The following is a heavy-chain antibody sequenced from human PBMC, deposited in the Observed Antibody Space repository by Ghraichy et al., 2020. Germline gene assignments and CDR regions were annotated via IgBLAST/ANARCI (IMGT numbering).Heavy chain of an antibody. CDR1: GGSISSSSYY. J-gene: IGHJ5*02. CDR2: IYYSWST. D-gene: IGHD2-15*01. V-gene: IGHV4-39*01. CDR3: ARRAGSCSGGSCLNWFDP. Sequence: SETLSLTCTVSGGSISSSSYYWGWIRQPPGKGLEWIGSIYYSWSTYYNPSLKSRVTISVDTSKNQFSLKLSSVTAADTAVYYCARRAGSCSGGSCLNWFDPWGQGTLVTVSS.